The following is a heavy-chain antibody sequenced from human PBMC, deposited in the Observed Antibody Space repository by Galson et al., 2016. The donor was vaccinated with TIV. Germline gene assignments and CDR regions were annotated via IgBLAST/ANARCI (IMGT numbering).Heavy chain of an antibody. Sequence: SVKVSCKASGYTLTSHGISWVRQAPGEGLEWMGWISTWNGNAKYATKFQDRVTMTTDTSATTVYMEQRTLRSDDTATYFCARDGGTGYEYSTAFAYRGQGTLVTVSS. CDR1: GYTLTSHG. CDR3: ARDGGTGYEYSTAFAY. CDR2: ISTWNGNA. V-gene: IGHV1-18*01. D-gene: IGHD2-15*01. J-gene: IGHJ4*02.